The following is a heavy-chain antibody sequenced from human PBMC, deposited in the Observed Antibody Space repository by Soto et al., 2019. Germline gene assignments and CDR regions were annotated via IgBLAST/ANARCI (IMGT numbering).Heavy chain of an antibody. CDR1: GFTFSDYW. J-gene: IGHJ5*02. CDR3: ARGGRDAYDWFDP. Sequence: EAQLVESGGGLVQPGGSLRVSCAVSGFTFSDYWMSWVRQAPGKGLEWVAKIKQDGSEKDYVDSVKGRFTISRDNANYSLYLHMYSLRVEDTAIYYCARGGRDAYDWFDPWGQGTLVTVSS. CDR2: IKQDGSEK. V-gene: IGHV3-7*01. D-gene: IGHD3-16*01.